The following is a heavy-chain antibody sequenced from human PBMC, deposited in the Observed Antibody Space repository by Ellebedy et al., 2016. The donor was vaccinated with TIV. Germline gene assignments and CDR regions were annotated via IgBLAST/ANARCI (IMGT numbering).Heavy chain of an antibody. CDR1: GFTFSGSD. CDR2: IRSEAKNYAT. D-gene: IGHD5-18*01. CDR3: ARLGTAMGGNDY. J-gene: IGHJ4*02. V-gene: IGHV3-73*01. Sequence: PGGSLRLSCAASGFTFSGSDMHWVRQASGKGLEWVGRIRSEAKNYATAYAESVKGRFTISRDDSKNTAYLQMNSLKTEDTAVYYCARLGTAMGGNDYWGQGTLVTVSS.